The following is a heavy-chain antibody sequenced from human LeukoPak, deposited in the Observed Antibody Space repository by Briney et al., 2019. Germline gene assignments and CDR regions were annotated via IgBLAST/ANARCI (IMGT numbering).Heavy chain of an antibody. CDR3: ARKPSYDFWSGPLEDYFDY. CDR2: INHSGST. J-gene: IGHJ4*02. V-gene: IGHV4-34*01. CDR1: GGSFSGYY. Sequence: PSETLSLTCAVYGGSFSGYYWSWIRQPPGKGLEWIGEINHSGSTNYNPSLKSRVTISVDTSKNQFPLKLSSVTAADAAVYYCARKPSYDFWSGPLEDYFDYWGQGTLVTVSS. D-gene: IGHD3-3*01.